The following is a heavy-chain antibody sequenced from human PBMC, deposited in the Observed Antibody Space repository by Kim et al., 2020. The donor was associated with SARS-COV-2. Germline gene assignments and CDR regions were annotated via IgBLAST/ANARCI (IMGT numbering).Heavy chain of an antibody. V-gene: IGHV3-48*03. CDR3: ASERAYYGSGSYPDY. D-gene: IGHD3-10*01. CDR1: GFTFSSYE. J-gene: IGHJ4*02. Sequence: LSLTCAASGFTFSSYEMNWVRQAPGKGLEWVSYISSSGSTIYYADSVKGRFTISRDNAKNSLYLQMNSLRAEDTAVYYCASERAYYGSGSYPDYWGQGTLVTVSS. CDR2: ISSSGSTI.